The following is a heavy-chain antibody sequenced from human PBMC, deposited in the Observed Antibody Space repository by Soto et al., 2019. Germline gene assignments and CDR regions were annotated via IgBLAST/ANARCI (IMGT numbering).Heavy chain of an antibody. CDR3: ARGYCSSTSCYKAYFFGLDV. Sequence: PGGSLRLSCAASGFTFSDHYMDWVRQAPGKGLEWIGRSRNKANGYTTEYAASVKGRITISRDDSKNSLYLQMNSLKTEDTAVYYCARGYCSSTSCYKAYFFGLDVWGQGTTVTV. J-gene: IGHJ6*02. CDR1: GFTFSDHY. V-gene: IGHV3-72*01. D-gene: IGHD2-2*02. CDR2: SRNKANGYTT.